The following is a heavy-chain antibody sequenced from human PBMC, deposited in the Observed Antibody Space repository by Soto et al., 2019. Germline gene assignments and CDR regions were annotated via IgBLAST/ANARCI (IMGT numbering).Heavy chain of an antibody. CDR3: ARQVVDGTVAGSGSFDY. CDR2: VYYSGRT. J-gene: IGHJ4*02. Sequence: SXTLSLTCTVYGGSISSSSYYWGWIRQPPGKGLEWIGSVYYSGRTYYNSSLKSRVTISVDTSENQISLKLSAVTAADTAVYYCARQVVDGTVAGSGSFDYWGQGTLVTVSS. CDR1: GGSISSSSYY. D-gene: IGHD3-10*01. V-gene: IGHV4-39*01.